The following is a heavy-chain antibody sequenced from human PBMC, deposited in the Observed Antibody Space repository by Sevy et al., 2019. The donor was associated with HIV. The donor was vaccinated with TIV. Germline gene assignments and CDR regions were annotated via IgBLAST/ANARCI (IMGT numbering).Heavy chain of an antibody. D-gene: IGHD3-22*01. V-gene: IGHV3-21*01. CDR1: GFTFRSYT. Sequence: GGSRRLSCVASGFTFRSYTMKWVRQAPGKGLECVSSISSSGSYIYYADSVKGRFTISRDDAKNSLYLQMNTLRAEDAALYYCARVRPYDTRDFDYWGQGTLVTVSS. CDR2: ISSSGSYI. CDR3: ARVRPYDTRDFDY. J-gene: IGHJ4*02.